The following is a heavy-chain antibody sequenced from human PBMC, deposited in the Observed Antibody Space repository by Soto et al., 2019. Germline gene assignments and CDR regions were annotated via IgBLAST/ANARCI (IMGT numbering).Heavy chain of an antibody. CDR1: GYTFTSYA. V-gene: IGHV1-3*01. CDR3: XXXXXXXXXXDL. J-gene: IGHJ2*01. CDR2: INAGNGNT. Sequence: QVQLVQSGAEVKKPGASVKVSCKASGYTFTSYAMHWVRQAPGQRLEWMGWINAGNGNTKYSQKFQGRVTITRDTXXXXXXXXXXXXXXXXXXXXXXXXXXXXXXXXDLWGRGTLVTVSS.